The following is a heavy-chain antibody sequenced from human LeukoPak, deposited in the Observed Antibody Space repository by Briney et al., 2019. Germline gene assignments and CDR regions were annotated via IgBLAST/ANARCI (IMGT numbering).Heavy chain of an antibody. J-gene: IGHJ5*01. CDR2: IYYSGST. CDR1: GGSISSYY. V-gene: IGHV4-59*01. CDR3: ARARSSGYPDS. D-gene: IGHD3-22*01. Sequence: SETLSLTCTVSGGSISSYYWSWIRQPPGKGLEWIGYIYYSGSTNYNPSLKSRVTISLDTSKTQFSLKLSSVTAADTAVYYCARARSSGYPDSWGQGTLVTVSS.